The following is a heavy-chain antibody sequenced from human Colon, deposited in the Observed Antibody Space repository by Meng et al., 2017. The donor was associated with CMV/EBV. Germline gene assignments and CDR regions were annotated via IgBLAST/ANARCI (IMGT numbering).Heavy chain of an antibody. CDR1: GFNFSDYY. V-gene: IGHV3-11*01. D-gene: IGHD1-14*01. CDR3: ARGGEMNHDY. Sequence: GESLKISCTASGFNFSDYYMSWIRQAPGRGLDWISYITNSGITTYYADSVRDRFTISRDNAKSSLYLQMNSQRADDTAVYYCARGGEMNHDYWGQGTLVTVSS. J-gene: IGHJ4*02. CDR2: ITNSGITT.